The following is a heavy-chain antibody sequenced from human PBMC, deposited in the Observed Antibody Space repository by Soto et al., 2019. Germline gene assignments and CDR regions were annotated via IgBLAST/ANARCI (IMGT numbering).Heavy chain of an antibody. CDR3: ARDSWDNYDISGYYRLFAFAI. V-gene: IGHV4-59*01. Sequence: SETLSLTCTVSGGSISSYYWGWIRQPPGKGLEWIGYIYYSGSTNYNPSLKSRVTISVDTSKNQFSLKLSSVTAADTAVYYCARDSWDNYDISGYYRLFAFAIWGQGTMVTVAS. CDR2: IYYSGST. J-gene: IGHJ3*02. CDR1: GGSISSYY. D-gene: IGHD3-22*01.